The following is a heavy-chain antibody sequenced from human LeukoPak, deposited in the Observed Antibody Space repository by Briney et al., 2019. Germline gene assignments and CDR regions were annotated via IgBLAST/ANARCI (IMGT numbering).Heavy chain of an antibody. CDR2: IYSGGST. J-gene: IGHJ4*02. V-gene: IGHV3-53*01. CDR1: GFTVSSNY. D-gene: IGHD2-2*01. CDR3: ARVFCSSTSCYDYFDY. Sequence: GGSLRLSCAASGFTVSSNYMSWVRQAPGKGLEWVSVIYSGGSTYYADSVKGRFTISRGNSKNTLYLQMNSLRAEDTAVYYCARVFCSSTSCYDYFDYWGQATLVTVSS.